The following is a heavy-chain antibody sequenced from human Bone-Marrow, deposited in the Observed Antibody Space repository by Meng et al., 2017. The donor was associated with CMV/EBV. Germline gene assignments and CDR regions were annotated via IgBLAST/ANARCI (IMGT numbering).Heavy chain of an antibody. CDR3: AIVFARWELHVFDY. Sequence: GESLKISCAASGFTFSSYAMSWVRQAPGKGLEWVSAISGSGGSTYYADSVKGRFTISRDNSKNTLYLQMNSLRAEDTAVYYCAIVFARWELHVFDYWGQGTLVTVSS. D-gene: IGHD1-26*01. CDR2: ISGSGGST. CDR1: GFTFSSYA. J-gene: IGHJ4*02. V-gene: IGHV3-23*01.